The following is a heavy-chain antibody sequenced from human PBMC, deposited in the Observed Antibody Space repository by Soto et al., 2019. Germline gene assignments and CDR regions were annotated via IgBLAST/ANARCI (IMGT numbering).Heavy chain of an antibody. CDR1: GFTFSSYA. Sequence: DVQLLESGGGLVQPEGSLRLSCAASGFTFSSYAMGWVRQGPGQGLEWVAVVSIGGSTHYADSVRGRFTISRDNSKNTLSLQMNSLTAEDTAVYCCAKRRGAGGHFDYWGQGALVTVSS. CDR3: AKRRGAGGHFDY. CDR2: VSIGGST. J-gene: IGHJ4*02. D-gene: IGHD2-15*01. V-gene: IGHV3-23*01.